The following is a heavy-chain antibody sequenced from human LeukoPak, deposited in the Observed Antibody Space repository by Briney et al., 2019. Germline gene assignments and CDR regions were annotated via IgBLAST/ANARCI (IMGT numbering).Heavy chain of an antibody. D-gene: IGHD5-18*01. Sequence: PSETLSLTCAVYGGSFSGYYWSWIRQPPGKGLEWIGEINHSGSTNYNPSLKSRVTISVDTSKNQFSLKLSSVTAADTAVYYCARGERDTAISYWGQGTLVTVSS. CDR3: ARGERDTAISY. CDR1: GGSFSGYY. CDR2: INHSGST. V-gene: IGHV4-34*01. J-gene: IGHJ4*02.